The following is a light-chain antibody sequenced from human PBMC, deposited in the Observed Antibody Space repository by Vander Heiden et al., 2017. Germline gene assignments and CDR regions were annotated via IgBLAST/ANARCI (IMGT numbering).Light chain of an antibody. V-gene: IGLV2-14*01. Sequence: QSALTQPASVSGSPGQSITISCTGTSRDDGGYSYVSWYQHHPGKAPKLMIYAVSFRPSGVSNRFSGSKSGNTASLTISGLQAEDEADYYCSSYTSTKSYVFGTGTQVTVL. CDR1: SRDDGGYSY. CDR3: SSYTSTKSYV. CDR2: AVS. J-gene: IGLJ1*01.